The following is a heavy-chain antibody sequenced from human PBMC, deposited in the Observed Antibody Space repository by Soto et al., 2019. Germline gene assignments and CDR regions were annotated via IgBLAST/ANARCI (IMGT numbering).Heavy chain of an antibody. Sequence: ASVKVSCKASGYTFTSYGISWVRQAPGQGLEWMGWISAYNGNTNYAQKLQGRVTMTTDTSTSTAYMELRSLRSDDTAVYYCARDYEGSGWYEVGYWGQGTLVTVSS. V-gene: IGHV1-18*04. CDR3: ARDYEGSGWYEVGY. CDR2: ISAYNGNT. CDR1: GYTFTSYG. J-gene: IGHJ4*02. D-gene: IGHD6-19*01.